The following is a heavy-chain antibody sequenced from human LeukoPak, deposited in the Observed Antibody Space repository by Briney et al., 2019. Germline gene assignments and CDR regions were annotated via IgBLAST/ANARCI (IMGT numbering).Heavy chain of an antibody. CDR3: ARFGYSSPRRAFDY. Sequence: PSETLSLTCAVSGYSISSSNWWGWIRQPPGKGLEWIGYIYYSGSTYYNPSLKSRVTMSVDTSKNQFSLKLSSVTAVDTAVYYCARFGYSSPRRAFDYWGQGTLVTAPS. D-gene: IGHD4-11*01. V-gene: IGHV4-28*01. J-gene: IGHJ4*02. CDR2: IYYSGST. CDR1: GYSISSSNW.